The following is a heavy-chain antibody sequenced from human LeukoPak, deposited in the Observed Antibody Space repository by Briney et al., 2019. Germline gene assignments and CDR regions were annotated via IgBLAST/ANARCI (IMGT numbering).Heavy chain of an antibody. CDR3: ARNDSGSYSVFDY. CDR1: GYSFTSYW. Sequence: GESLKISCKGSGYSFTSYWVSWVRQMPGKGLEWMGTIDPSDSYTNYSPSLQGHVTVSADRSIMNAYLQWSSLKASDSAMYYCARNDSGSYSVFDYWGQGILVTVSS. J-gene: IGHJ4*02. V-gene: IGHV5-10-1*01. D-gene: IGHD1-26*01. CDR2: IDPSDSYT.